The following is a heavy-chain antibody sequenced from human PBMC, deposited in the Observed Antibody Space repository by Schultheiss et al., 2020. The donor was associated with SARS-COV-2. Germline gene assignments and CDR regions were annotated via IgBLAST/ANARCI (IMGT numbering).Heavy chain of an antibody. CDR3: ARHMVITPMDY. CDR2: IYYSGST. D-gene: IGHD3-22*01. Sequence: SETLSLTCTVSGGSISSGDYYWSWIRQPPGKGLEWIGYIYYSGSTYYNPSLKSRVTISVDTSKNQFSLKLSSVTAADTAVYYCARHMVITPMDYWGQGTLVTVSS. J-gene: IGHJ4*02. V-gene: IGHV4-30-4*01. CDR1: GGSISSGDYY.